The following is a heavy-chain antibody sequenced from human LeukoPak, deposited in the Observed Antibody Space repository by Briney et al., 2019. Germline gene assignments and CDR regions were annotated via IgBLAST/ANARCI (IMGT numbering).Heavy chain of an antibody. V-gene: IGHV4-39*01. Sequence: SETLSLTCTVSGGSISSSSYYWGWIRQPPGKGLEWIGSIYYSGSTYYNPSLKSRVTISVDTSKNQFSLKLSSVTAADTAVYYCARDGSGRVPEMSAPDYWGQGTLVTVSS. CDR2: IYYSGST. D-gene: IGHD3-10*01. CDR3: ARDGSGRVPEMSAPDY. CDR1: GGSISSSSYY. J-gene: IGHJ4*02.